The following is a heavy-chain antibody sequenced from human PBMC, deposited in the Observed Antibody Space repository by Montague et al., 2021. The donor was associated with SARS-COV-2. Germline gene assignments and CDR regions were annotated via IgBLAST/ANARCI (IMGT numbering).Heavy chain of an antibody. Sequence: SLRLSCAASGFTFRSYAMHWVRQAPGKGLEWVAVISNDGSNKYYADSVKGRFTISRDNSKNTLYLQMNSLRAEDTAVYYCARDRGMITFGGVIVIDGIDVWGQGTTVTVSS. CDR3: ARDRGMITFGGVIVIDGIDV. J-gene: IGHJ6*02. V-gene: IGHV3-30-3*01. D-gene: IGHD3-16*02. CDR2: ISNDGSNK. CDR1: GFTFRSYA.